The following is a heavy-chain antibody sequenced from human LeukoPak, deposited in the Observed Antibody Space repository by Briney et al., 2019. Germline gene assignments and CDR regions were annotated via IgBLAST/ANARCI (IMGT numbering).Heavy chain of an antibody. CDR2: MNPNSGNT. CDR1: EYSFASYD. V-gene: IGHV1-8*01. Sequence: ASMKVSCKASEYSFASYDFNWVRQATGQGPEWMGWMNPNSGNTGYAQKFQGRVTMTRDTSLSTAYMELSSLTSEDTAVYYCARGGSGLTGSNWGQGTLVTVSS. J-gene: IGHJ4*02. CDR3: ARGGSGLTGSN. D-gene: IGHD3-9*01.